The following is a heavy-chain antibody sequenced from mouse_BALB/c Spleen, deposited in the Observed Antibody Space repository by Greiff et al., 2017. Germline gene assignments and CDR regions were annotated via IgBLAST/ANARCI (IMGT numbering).Heavy chain of an antibody. CDR3: ARYGNYDHYAMDY. Sequence: EVKVEESGGGLVQPGGSRKLSCAASGFTFSSFGMHWVRQAPEKGLEWVAYISSGSSTIYYADTVKGRFTISRDNPKNTLFLQMTSLRSEDTAMYYCARYGNYDHYAMDYWGQGTSVTVSS. V-gene: IGHV5-17*02. J-gene: IGHJ4*01. D-gene: IGHD2-1*01. CDR1: GFTFSSFG. CDR2: ISSGSSTI.